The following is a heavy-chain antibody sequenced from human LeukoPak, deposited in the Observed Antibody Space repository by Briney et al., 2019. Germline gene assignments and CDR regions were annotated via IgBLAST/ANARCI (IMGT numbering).Heavy chain of an antibody. CDR2: ISGYNGNT. V-gene: IGHV1-18*01. D-gene: IGHD4-17*01. J-gene: IGHJ4*02. CDR1: GYTFTNYG. Sequence: ASVKVSCKASGYTFTNYGINWVRQAPGQGLEWMGWISGYNGNTNYAQNLQGRVTMTTDTSTSTAYMELRSLRFDDTAVYYCARGVSGEALVDYWGQGTLVTVSS. CDR3: ARGVSGEALVDY.